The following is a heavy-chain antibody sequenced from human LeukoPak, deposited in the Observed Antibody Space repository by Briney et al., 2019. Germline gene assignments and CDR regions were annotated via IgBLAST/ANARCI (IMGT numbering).Heavy chain of an antibody. V-gene: IGHV1-8*01. CDR1: GYTFSRND. CDR3: ARGIDQGVDY. D-gene: IGHD2-2*01. CDR2: MSPSHDNT. Sequence: ASVKVSCKASGYTFSRNDINWFRQASGQGLEWMGWMSPSHDNTGYAQKFQGRVAMTRDISTSTAYMDLSSLICEDTAVYYCARGIDQGVDYWGQGTLVTDSS. J-gene: IGHJ4*02.